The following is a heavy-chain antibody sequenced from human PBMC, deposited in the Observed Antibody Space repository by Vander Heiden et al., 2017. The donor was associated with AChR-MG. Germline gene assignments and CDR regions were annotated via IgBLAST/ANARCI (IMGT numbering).Heavy chain of an antibody. CDR3: ARGGYYDSRFGY. D-gene: IGHD3-22*01. CDR1: GFTFSSYE. CDR2: ISSSGSTI. Sequence: EVQLVESGGGLVQPGGSLRLSCAASGFTFSSYEMNWVRQAPGKGLEWVSYISSSGSTIYYADAVKGRFTISRDNAKNSLYLQMKSMRAEDTAVYYCARGGYYDSRFGYWGQGTLVTVSS. J-gene: IGHJ4*02. V-gene: IGHV3-48*03.